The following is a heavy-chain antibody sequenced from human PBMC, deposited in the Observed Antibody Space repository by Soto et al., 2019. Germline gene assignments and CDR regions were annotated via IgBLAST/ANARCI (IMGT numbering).Heavy chain of an antibody. V-gene: IGHV3-21*01. CDR2: ISSSSSYI. D-gene: IGHD1-26*01. Sequence: GGSLRLSCAASGFTFSSYSMNWVRQAPGKGLEWVSSISSSSSYIYYADSVKGRFTISRDNSKNTLYLQMNSLRAEDTAVYYCAKDPWYSGRAYYFDYWGQGTLVTVSS. CDR3: AKDPWYSGRAYYFDY. CDR1: GFTFSSYS. J-gene: IGHJ4*02.